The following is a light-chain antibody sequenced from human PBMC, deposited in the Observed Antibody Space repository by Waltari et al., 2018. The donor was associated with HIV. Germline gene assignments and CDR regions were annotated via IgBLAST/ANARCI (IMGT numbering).Light chain of an antibody. J-gene: IGKJ2*01. CDR2: EVS. Sequence: TQTPISLSVTPGQSASISCRCSQRLLHSDGKTYLYWYMQKSGQSPRLLVYEVSNRFSGVSDRFTGSGAGTDFTLKITRVEPGDVGVYYCMQSLLVKYSFGQGTRLEL. CDR3: MQSLLVKYS. V-gene: IGKV2D-29*02. CDR1: QRLLHSDGKTY.